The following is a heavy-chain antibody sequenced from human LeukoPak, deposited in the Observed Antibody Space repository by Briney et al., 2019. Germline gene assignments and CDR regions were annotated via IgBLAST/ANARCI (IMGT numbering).Heavy chain of an antibody. D-gene: IGHD1-26*01. Sequence: GASVKVSCKASGYTFTSYGISWVRQAPGQGLEWMGWISAYNGNTNYAQKLQGRVTMTTDTPTSTAYMELRSLRSDDTAVYYCASGPGIVGATALDYWGQGTLVTVSS. CDR2: ISAYNGNT. CDR3: ASGPGIVGATALDY. J-gene: IGHJ4*02. CDR1: GYTFTSYG. V-gene: IGHV1-18*01.